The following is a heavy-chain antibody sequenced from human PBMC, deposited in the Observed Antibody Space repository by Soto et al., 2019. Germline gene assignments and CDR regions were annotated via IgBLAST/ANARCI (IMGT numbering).Heavy chain of an antibody. CDR2: IYYSGST. CDR3: ARGDRRGYGYQLV. CDR1: GGSISSYY. D-gene: IGHD2-2*01. Sequence: SETLSLTCTVSGGSISSYYWSWIRQPPGKGLEWIGYIYYSGSTNYNPSLKSRVTISVDTSKNQFSLKLSSVTAADTAVYYCARGDRRGYGYQLVWGQGTLVTSPQ. V-gene: IGHV4-59*01. J-gene: IGHJ4*02.